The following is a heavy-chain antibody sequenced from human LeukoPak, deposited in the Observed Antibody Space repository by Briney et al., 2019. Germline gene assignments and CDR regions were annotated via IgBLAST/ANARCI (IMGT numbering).Heavy chain of an antibody. J-gene: IGHJ4*02. CDR2: IYTADVTCCADGTT. D-gene: IGHD3-22*01. CDR3: ASSFDRDSSGYDRPPGY. Sequence: PGRSLRLSCAASGFTFSSYAMHWVRQAPGKGLEWVSVIYTADVTCCADGTTFYAEDVKGRFTISRDNSKSTMYLQMNSLRGDDTAVYYCASSFDRDSSGYDRPPGYWGQGTLVTVSS. V-gene: IGHV3-NL1*01. CDR1: GFTFSSYA.